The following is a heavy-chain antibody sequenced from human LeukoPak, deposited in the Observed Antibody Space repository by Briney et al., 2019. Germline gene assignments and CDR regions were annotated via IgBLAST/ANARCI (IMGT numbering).Heavy chain of an antibody. V-gene: IGHV3-15*01. CDR3: TTNHYDSSGYYSDY. Sequence: GGSLRLSGAASGFTFSNAWMSWVRQAPGQGLEWVGRIKSKTDGGTTDYAAPVKGRFTISRDDSKNTLYLQMNSLKTEGTAVYYCTTNHYDSSGYYSDYWGQGTLVTVSS. D-gene: IGHD3-22*01. J-gene: IGHJ4*02. CDR1: GFTFSNAW. CDR2: IKSKTDGGTT.